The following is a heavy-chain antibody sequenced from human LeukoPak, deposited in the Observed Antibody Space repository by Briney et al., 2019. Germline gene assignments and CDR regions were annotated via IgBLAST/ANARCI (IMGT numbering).Heavy chain of an antibody. J-gene: IGHJ4*02. D-gene: IGHD5-18*01. CDR3: ARHGGYSYRAY. CDR2: INSDGSST. Sequence: PGGSLRLSCAASGFTFSSYWMHWVRQAPGKGLVWVSRINSDGSSTIYADSVKGRFAISRDNAKNTLYLQMNSLRAEDTAVYYCARHGGYSYRAYWGQGTLVTVSS. CDR1: GFTFSSYW. V-gene: IGHV3-74*01.